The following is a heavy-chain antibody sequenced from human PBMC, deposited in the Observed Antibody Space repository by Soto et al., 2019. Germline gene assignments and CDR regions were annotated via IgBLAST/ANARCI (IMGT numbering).Heavy chain of an antibody. J-gene: IGHJ6*02. CDR1: GGTFSSYA. V-gene: IGHV1-69*13. Sequence: SVKVSCKASGGTFSSYAISWVRQAPGQGLEWMGGIIPIFGTANYAQKFQGRVTITADESTSTAYTELSSLRSEDTAVYYCATTRSTSSGYYSTSPGGMDVWGQGTTVTVSS. D-gene: IGHD3-22*01. CDR3: ATTRSTSSGYYSTSPGGMDV. CDR2: IIPIFGTA.